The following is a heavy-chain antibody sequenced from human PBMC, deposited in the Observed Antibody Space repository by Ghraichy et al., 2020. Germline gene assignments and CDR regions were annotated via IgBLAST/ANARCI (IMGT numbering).Heavy chain of an antibody. CDR2: INHSGST. CDR3: ARVPSMDV. J-gene: IGHJ6*02. V-gene: IGHV4-34*01. Sequence: SETLSLTCAVYGGSFSGYYWSWIRQPPGKGLEWIGEINHSGSTNYNPSLKSRVTISVDTSKNQFSLKLSSVTAADTAVYYCARVPSMDVWGQGTTVTVSS. CDR1: GGSFSGYY.